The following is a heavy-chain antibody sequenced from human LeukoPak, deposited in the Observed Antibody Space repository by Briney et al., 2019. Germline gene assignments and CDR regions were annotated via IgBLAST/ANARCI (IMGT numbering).Heavy chain of an antibody. CDR3: AGTKTILEDWFDP. CDR2: INHSGST. Sequence: PSETLSLTCAVYGGSFSGYYWSWIRQPPGKGLEWIGEINHSGSTNYNPSLKSRVTISVDTSKNQFSLKLSSVTAADTAVYYCAGTKTILEDWFDPWGQGTLVTVSS. V-gene: IGHV4-34*01. CDR1: GGSFSGYY. J-gene: IGHJ5*02. D-gene: IGHD3-3*01.